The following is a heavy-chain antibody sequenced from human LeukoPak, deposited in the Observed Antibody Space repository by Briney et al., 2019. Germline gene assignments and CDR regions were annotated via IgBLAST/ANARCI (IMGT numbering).Heavy chain of an antibody. J-gene: IGHJ4*02. D-gene: IGHD3-22*01. V-gene: IGHV3-33*01. CDR1: GFTFRTYG. CDR2: IWYDGSNK. Sequence: GRSLRLSCAASGFTFRTYGMHWVRQAPGKGLEWAAVIWYDGSNKYYADSVKGRFTISGDNSKNTLYLQMNSLRAEDTAVYYCARGTRYDSSGYYSQDLDYWGQGTLVTVSS. CDR3: ARGTRYDSSGYYSQDLDY.